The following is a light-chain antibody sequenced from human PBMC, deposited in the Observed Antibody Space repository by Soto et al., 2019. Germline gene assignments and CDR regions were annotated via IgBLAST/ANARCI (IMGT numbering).Light chain of an antibody. CDR2: DVT. CDR3: NSYTSSTTPYV. CDR1: SSDVGAYNY. J-gene: IGLJ1*01. V-gene: IGLV2-14*03. Sequence: QSALTQPASVSGSPGQSITISCTGSSSDVGAYNYVSWYQHHLDKAPKIVIYDVTNRPSGVSNRFSGSKSGNTSSLTISGLQAEDEADYYCNSYTSSTTPYVFGTGTKLTVL.